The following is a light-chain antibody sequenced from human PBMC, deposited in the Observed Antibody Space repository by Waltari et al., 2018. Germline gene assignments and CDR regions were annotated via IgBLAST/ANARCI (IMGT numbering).Light chain of an antibody. V-gene: IGLV1-44*01. Sequence: QSVLTQPPSASGTPGQRVTISCSGSSSNTGGNVVTWYQQLPGTAPKLLIYSNSQRPSGVPDRFSGSKSGTSASLAISGLQSADEADYYCAAWDDGLNGYVFGIGTTVTVL. CDR2: SNS. CDR3: AAWDDGLNGYV. J-gene: IGLJ1*01. CDR1: SSNTGGNV.